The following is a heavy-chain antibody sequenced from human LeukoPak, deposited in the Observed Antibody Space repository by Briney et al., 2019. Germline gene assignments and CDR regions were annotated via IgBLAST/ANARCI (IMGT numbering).Heavy chain of an antibody. V-gene: IGHV4-59*01. CDR1: GGSISSYY. D-gene: IGHD5-18*01. CDR2: IYYSGST. CDR3: ARLDSXXRSPGDY. Sequence: SETLSLTCTVSGGSISSYYWSWIRQPPGKGLEWIGYIYYSGSTNYNPSLKSRVTISVDTSKNQFSLKLSSVTAADTAVYYCARLDSXXRSPGDYWGQGTLVTVSS. J-gene: IGHJ4*02.